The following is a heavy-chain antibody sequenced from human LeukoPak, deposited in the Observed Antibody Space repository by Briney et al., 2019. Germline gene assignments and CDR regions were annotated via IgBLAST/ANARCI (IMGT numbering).Heavy chain of an antibody. CDR2: ISYTGTT. D-gene: IGHD5-18*01. V-gene: IGHV4-59*01. J-gene: IGHJ4*02. CDR3: ARGSGYSYYDY. CDR1: GGSISSYY. Sequence: PSETLSLTCTVSGGSISSYYWSWIRQPPGKGLEWIGYISYTGTTNYNPSLKSRVTISVDTSKNQFSLKVSSVTAADTAVYYCARGSGYSYYDYWGQGTLVTVSS.